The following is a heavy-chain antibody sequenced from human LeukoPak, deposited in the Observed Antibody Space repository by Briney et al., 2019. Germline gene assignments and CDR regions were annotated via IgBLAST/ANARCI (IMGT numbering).Heavy chain of an antibody. CDR1: GGSISSSSYY. CDR3: ARMYYYDSSGYWLGAFDI. J-gene: IGHJ3*02. CDR2: IYYSGST. V-gene: IGHV4-39*07. D-gene: IGHD3-22*01. Sequence: SETLSLTCTVSGGSISSSSYYWGWIRQPPGKGLEWIGSIYYSGSTYYNPSLKSRVTISVDTSKNQFSLKLSSVTAADTAVYYCARMYYYDSSGYWLGAFDIWGQGAMVTVSS.